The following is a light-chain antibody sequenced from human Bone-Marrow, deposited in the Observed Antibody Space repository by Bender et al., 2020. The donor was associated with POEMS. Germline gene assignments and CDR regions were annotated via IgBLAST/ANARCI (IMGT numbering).Light chain of an antibody. CDR1: SSDVGSYDF. CDR3: ISYTSSGTPV. Sequence: QTALTQPASVSESPGQSITISCTGTSSDVGSYDFGSWYRQHPGKDPEVLIYDVTDRPSGVSYRFSGSKSGNTASLTISGLQAVDEADYYCISYTSSGTPVFGGGTKLTVL. CDR2: DVT. V-gene: IGLV2-14*02. J-gene: IGLJ3*02.